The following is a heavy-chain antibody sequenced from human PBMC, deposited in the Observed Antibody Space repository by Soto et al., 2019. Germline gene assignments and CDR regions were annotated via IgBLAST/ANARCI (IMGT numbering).Heavy chain of an antibody. D-gene: IGHD3-10*01. V-gene: IGHV1-3*01. CDR3: ARKDYYGAGVYYFDH. J-gene: IGHJ4*02. CDR1: GCTFTAYP. CDR2: INAANGDT. Sequence: ASVKVSCKAPGCTFTAYPMHWVRQAPGQRLEWMGWINAANGDTGYSQKFHDRVTFTRDTSATTVYMELSSLTSEDTAVYYCARKDYYGAGVYYFDHWGQGTLVTVSS.